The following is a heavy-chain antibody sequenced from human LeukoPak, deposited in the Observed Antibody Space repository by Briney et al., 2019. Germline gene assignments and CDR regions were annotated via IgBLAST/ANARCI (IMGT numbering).Heavy chain of an antibody. CDR2: ISSSGTTM. Sequence: GGSLRLSCAASGFTFGDYYMGWVRQAPGKGLGWVSYISSSGTTMLYPDSVKGRFTISRDNAQNSLYLQLNSLRAGDTAVYYCARALRDAFDIWGQGTMVTVSS. CDR3: ARALRDAFDI. J-gene: IGHJ3*02. V-gene: IGHV3-11*01. CDR1: GFTFGDYY.